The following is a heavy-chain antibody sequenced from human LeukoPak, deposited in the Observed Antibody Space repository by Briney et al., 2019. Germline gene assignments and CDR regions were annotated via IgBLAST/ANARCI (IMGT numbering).Heavy chain of an antibody. V-gene: IGHV3-48*01. CDR2: ISSSSSTI. J-gene: IGHJ5*02. CDR3: AKAPDYYGSGSEEA. CDR1: GFTFSSYS. Sequence: PGGSLRLSCAASGFTFSSYSMNWVRQAPGKGLEWVSYISSSSSTIYYADSVKGRFTISRDNAKNSLYLQMNSLRAEDTAVYYCAKAPDYYGSGSEEAWGQGTLVTVSS. D-gene: IGHD3-10*01.